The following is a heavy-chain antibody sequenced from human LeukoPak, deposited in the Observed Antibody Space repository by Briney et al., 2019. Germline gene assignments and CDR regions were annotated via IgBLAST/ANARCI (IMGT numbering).Heavy chain of an antibody. J-gene: IGHJ4*02. CDR3: ARVYYESSGYY. CDR1: GFAFTNAY. V-gene: IGHV3-15*01. Sequence: PGGSLRLSCTTSGFAFTNAYMSWVRQAPGKGLEWVGRIKSNSDGGTTDYAVPVKGRFTISRDNANNSLYLQMNSLRTEDTGIYYCARVYYESSGYYWGRGTLVAVSS. D-gene: IGHD3-22*01. CDR2: IKSNSDGGTT.